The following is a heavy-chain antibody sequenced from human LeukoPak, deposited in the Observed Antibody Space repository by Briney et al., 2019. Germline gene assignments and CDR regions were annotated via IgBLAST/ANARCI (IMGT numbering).Heavy chain of an antibody. J-gene: IGHJ4*02. CDR1: GFTFSSYG. V-gene: IGHV3-30*02. Sequence: GGSLRLSCAASGFTFSSYGMHWVRKAPGKGLESVAFIRYDGSNKYYADSVKGRFTISRDNSKNTLYLQMNSLRAEDTAVYYCAKDNGDSSGYLLLFDHWGQGTLVTVSS. CDR2: IRYDGSNK. D-gene: IGHD3-22*01. CDR3: AKDNGDSSGYLLLFDH.